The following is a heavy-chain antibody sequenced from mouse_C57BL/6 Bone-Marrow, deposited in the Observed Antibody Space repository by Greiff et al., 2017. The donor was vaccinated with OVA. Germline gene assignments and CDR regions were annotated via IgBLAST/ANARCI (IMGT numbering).Heavy chain of an antibody. D-gene: IGHD1-1*01. CDR1: GYTFTTYP. CDR2: FHPYNDDT. J-gene: IGHJ1*03. V-gene: IGHV1-47*01. CDR3: ARRFITTVVATRPGYFDV. Sequence: VQRVESGAELVKPGASVKMSCKASGYTFTTYPIEWMKQNHGKSLEWIGNFHPYNDDTKYNEKFKGKATLTVEKSSSTVYLELSRLTSDDSAVYYCARRFITTVVATRPGYFDVWGTGTTVTVSS.